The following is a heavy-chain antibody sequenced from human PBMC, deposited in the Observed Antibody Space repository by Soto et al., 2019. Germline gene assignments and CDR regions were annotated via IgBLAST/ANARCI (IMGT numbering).Heavy chain of an antibody. CDR1: EFTLSSYG. J-gene: IGHJ6*02. CDR3: AKDQSIAVAGTSYGMDV. D-gene: IGHD6-19*01. CDR2: ISYDGSNK. Sequence: GGSLRLSCAASEFTLSSYGMHWVRQAPGKGLEWVAVISYDGSNKYYADSVKGRFTISRDNSKNTLYLQMNSLRAEDTAVYYCAKDQSIAVAGTSYGMDVWGQETLVTVSS. V-gene: IGHV3-30*18.